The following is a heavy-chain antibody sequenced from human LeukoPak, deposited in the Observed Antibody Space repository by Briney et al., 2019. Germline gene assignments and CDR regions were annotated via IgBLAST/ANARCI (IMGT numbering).Heavy chain of an antibody. V-gene: IGHV1-69*01. CDR2: IIPIFGTA. D-gene: IGHD5-24*01. Sequence: GASVKVSCKASGGTFSSYAISWVRQAPGQGLEWMEGIIPIFGTANYAQKFQGRVTITADESTSTAYMELSSLRSEDTAVYYCAREGDGYNYYFDYWGQGTLVTVSS. CDR3: AREGDGYNYYFDY. J-gene: IGHJ4*02. CDR1: GGTFSSYA.